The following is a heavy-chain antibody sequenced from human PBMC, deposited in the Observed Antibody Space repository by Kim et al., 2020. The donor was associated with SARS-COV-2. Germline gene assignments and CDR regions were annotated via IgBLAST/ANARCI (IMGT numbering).Heavy chain of an antibody. J-gene: IGHJ4*02. Sequence: SYEQKFQGRVTRTRDTSTSPVYMELSSLRSEDTAVYYCARAHSSGWALYYWGQGTLVTVSS. D-gene: IGHD6-19*01. CDR3: ARAHSSGWALYY. V-gene: IGHV1-46*01.